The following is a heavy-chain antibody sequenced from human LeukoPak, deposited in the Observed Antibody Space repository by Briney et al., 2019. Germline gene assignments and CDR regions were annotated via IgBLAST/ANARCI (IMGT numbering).Heavy chain of an antibody. V-gene: IGHV1-69*06. Sequence: SVKVSCKASAGMFNTYAISWVRQAPGHGLEWMGRITPLSATPSQSQWIQGRDTITADISTNTVYLDLSSLRSEDTALYFCAGDPPGTPVGFDVWGQGTMVTVSS. CDR1: AGMFNTYA. D-gene: IGHD3-10*01. CDR3: AGDPPGTPVGFDV. CDR2: ITPLSATP. J-gene: IGHJ3*01.